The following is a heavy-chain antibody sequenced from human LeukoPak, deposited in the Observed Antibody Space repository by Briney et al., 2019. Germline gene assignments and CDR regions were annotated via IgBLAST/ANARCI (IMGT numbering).Heavy chain of an antibody. CDR3: AKVDSANTYDY. CDR1: RYTFTSYA. D-gene: IGHD3/OR15-3a*01. J-gene: IGHJ4*02. CDR2: INVGNGDT. V-gene: IGHV1-3*01. Sequence: ASVKVSCKASRYTFTSYAMHWVRQAPGQRLEWMGWINVGNGDTKYSQKFQGRVTITRDTSASTAYMELSSLRSEDTAVYHCAKVDSANTYDYWGQGTLVTVSS.